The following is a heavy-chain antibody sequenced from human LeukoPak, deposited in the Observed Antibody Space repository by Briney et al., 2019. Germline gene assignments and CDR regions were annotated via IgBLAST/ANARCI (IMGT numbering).Heavy chain of an antibody. J-gene: IGHJ4*02. CDR2: INPNSGGT. CDR3: AREAHTVRNYYDSSGYYPLRY. D-gene: IGHD3-22*01. V-gene: IGHV1-2*02. Sequence: SVKVSCKASGYTFTGYYMHWVRQAPGQGLEWMGWINPNSGGTNYAQKFQGRVTITTDESTSTAYMELSSLRSEDTAVYYCAREAHTVRNYYDSSGYYPLRYWGQGTLVTVSS. CDR1: GYTFTGYY.